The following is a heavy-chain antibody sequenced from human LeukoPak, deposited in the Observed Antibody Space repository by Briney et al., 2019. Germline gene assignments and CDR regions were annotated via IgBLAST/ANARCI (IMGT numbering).Heavy chain of an antibody. CDR1: GFTFSSYS. CDR3: ARDAYSSSPNAIDY. J-gene: IGHJ4*02. V-gene: IGHV3-21*01. Sequence: GGSLRLSCAASGFTFSSYSMNWVRQAPGKGLEWVSSISSSSSYIYYADSVKGRFTISRDNAKNSLYLQLNSLRAEDTAVYYCARDAYSSSPNAIDYWGQGTLVTVSS. D-gene: IGHD6-6*01. CDR2: ISSSSSYI.